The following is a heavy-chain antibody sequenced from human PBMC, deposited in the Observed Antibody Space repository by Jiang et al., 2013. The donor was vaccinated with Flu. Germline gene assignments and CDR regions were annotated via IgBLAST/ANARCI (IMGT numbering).Heavy chain of an antibody. CDR1: GYRFMNYW. CDR3: ARQSRDIVVLPTALRYGMDV. D-gene: IGHD2-2*01. J-gene: IGHJ6*01. V-gene: IGHV5-51*01. Sequence: GAEVKKPGESLKISCKGSGYRFMNYWIGWVRQMPGKGLEWMGIIYPADSDTRYSPSFRGQVTISADKSISTAYLQWSSPEGLGHRHVYCARQSRDIVVLPTALRYGMDVWGQGT. CDR2: IYPADSDT.